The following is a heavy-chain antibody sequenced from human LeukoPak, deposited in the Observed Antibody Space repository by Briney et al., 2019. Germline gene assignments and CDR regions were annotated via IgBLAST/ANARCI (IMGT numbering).Heavy chain of an antibody. D-gene: IGHD2-15*01. V-gene: IGHV3-23*01. Sequence: GALRLSCAASGFTFSSYSMNWVRQAPGMGPDWVSSITFSGSSTDYADSVKGRFTISRDNSKNTLYLQMSSLRVEDTAVYYCAKVKGWWPPTSADYWGQGTLVTVSS. J-gene: IGHJ4*02. CDR1: GFTFSSYS. CDR2: ITFSGSST. CDR3: AKVKGWWPPTSADY.